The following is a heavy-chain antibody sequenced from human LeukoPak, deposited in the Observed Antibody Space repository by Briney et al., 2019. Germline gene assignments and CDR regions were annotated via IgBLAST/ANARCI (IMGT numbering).Heavy chain of an antibody. Sequence: GGSLRLSCTVSGFTVSSNSMSWVRQAPGKGLEWVSFIYSAGSTHYSDSVKGRFTISIDNSKNTLYLQMNSLRAEDTAVYYCAKLLDSSGYYHVTAFDIWGQGTMVTVSS. CDR1: GFTVSSNS. V-gene: IGHV3-53*01. CDR3: AKLLDSSGYYHVTAFDI. CDR2: IYSAGST. D-gene: IGHD3-22*01. J-gene: IGHJ3*02.